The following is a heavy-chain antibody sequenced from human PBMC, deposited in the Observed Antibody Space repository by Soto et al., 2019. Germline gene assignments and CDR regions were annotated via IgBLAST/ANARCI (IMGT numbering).Heavy chain of an antibody. CDR2: VSANGDIT. CDR1: GFTISEYA. V-gene: IGHV3-23*01. CDR3: ARGDRGGSGSPASYYFSGLDV. J-gene: IGHJ6*02. Sequence: EVKVLESGGDLVQPGGSLRLSCVASGFTISEYAMTWVRQAPGKGLDWVSSVSANGDITYYADSVKGRFTISRDNSNNTLLLQMNSLRAEDTALYYCARGDRGGSGSPASYYFSGLDVWGQGTTVIVSS. D-gene: IGHD3-10*01.